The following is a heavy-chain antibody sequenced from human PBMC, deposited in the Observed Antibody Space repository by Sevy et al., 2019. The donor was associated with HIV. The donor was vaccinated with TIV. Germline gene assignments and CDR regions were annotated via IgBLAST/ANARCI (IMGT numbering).Heavy chain of an antibody. CDR3: AKNSMAAVTTGLYY. CDR1: GFIFSSYA. Sequence: GGSLRLSCAASGFIFSSYAMSWVRQAPGKGLEWVSGISGSGNSTYYADSVKGRFTISRDNSKNTLYLQMNSLRAEDAAVYYCAKNSMAAVTTGLYYWGQGTLVTVSS. J-gene: IGHJ4*02. CDR2: ISGSGNST. D-gene: IGHD4-17*01. V-gene: IGHV3-23*01.